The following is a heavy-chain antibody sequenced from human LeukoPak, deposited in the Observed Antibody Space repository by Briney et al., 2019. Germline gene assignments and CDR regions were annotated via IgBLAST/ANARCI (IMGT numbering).Heavy chain of an antibody. D-gene: IGHD3-16*01. V-gene: IGHV5-51*01. CDR3: ARHQAMIPSFDYGMHV. Sequence: GASLKISCKGSGCRFTSYWIGWGRRMPGKGLEWMGSIYPGDSDTRYSPSFQGQVTISADKSISTAYLQLSGLKASDTAMYFCARHQAMIPSFDYGMHVWGQGPTVTVSS. CDR1: GCRFTSYW. CDR2: IYPGDSDT. J-gene: IGHJ6*02.